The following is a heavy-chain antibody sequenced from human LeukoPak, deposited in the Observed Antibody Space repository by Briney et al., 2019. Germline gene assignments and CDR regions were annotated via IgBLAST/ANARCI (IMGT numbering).Heavy chain of an antibody. V-gene: IGHV1-18*01. CDR1: GYTFTSYG. Sequence: GASVKVSCMASGYTFTSYGISCVRPAPGQGLAWMGWISAYNGNTNYAQKLQGRVTMTPDSSTSTAYMELRSLRSDDTAVYYCARSAPARPTYYDILTGYSLRDYYYYMDVWGKGTTVTVSS. J-gene: IGHJ6*03. CDR2: ISAYNGNT. CDR3: ARSAPARPTYYDILTGYSLRDYYYYMDV. D-gene: IGHD3-9*01.